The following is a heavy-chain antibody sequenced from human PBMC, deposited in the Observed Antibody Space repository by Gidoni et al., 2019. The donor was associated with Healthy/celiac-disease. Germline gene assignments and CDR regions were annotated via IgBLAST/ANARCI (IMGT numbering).Heavy chain of an antibody. CDR3: ARDDYGDYGWGTFDI. CDR2: ISSSSSYI. V-gene: IGHV3-21*01. Sequence: EVQLVESGGGLVKPGGSLRLSCAAAGVTFSSYSMHWVRQAPGKGLEWVSSISSSSSYIYYADSVKGRFTISRYNAKNSLYLQMNSLRDEDTAVYYCARDDYGDYGWGTFDIWGQGTMVTVSS. J-gene: IGHJ3*02. CDR1: GVTFSSYS. D-gene: IGHD4-17*01.